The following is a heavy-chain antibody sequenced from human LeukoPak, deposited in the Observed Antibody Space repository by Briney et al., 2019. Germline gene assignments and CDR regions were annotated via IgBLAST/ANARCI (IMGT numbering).Heavy chain of an antibody. J-gene: IGHJ4*02. Sequence: SETLSLTCAVYGGSFRGYYWSWIRQPPGKGLEWIGEINHSGSTKYNPSLKSRVTISVDTSKNQFSLKLSSVTAADTAVYYCATGTDSSSWYYFDYWGQGTLVTVSS. CDR2: INHSGST. D-gene: IGHD6-13*01. V-gene: IGHV4-34*01. CDR3: ATGTDSSSWYYFDY. CDR1: GGSFRGYY.